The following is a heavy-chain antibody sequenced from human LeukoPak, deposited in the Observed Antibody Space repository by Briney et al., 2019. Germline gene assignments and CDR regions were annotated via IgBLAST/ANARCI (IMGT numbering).Heavy chain of an antibody. CDR2: IYYSGST. Sequence: PSETLSLTCTVSGGSISSGGYYWSWIRQHPGKGLEWIGYIYYSGSTYYNPSLKSRVTISVDTSKNQFSLKLSSVTAADTAVYYCARVGYDFWSEGMDVWGQGTTVTVSS. V-gene: IGHV4-31*03. J-gene: IGHJ6*02. CDR1: GGSISSGGYY. D-gene: IGHD3-3*01. CDR3: ARVGYDFWSEGMDV.